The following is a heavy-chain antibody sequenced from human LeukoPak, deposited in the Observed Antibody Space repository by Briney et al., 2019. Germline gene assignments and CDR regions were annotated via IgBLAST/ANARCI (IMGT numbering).Heavy chain of an antibody. Sequence: PSETLSLTCSVSGDSITSGAYYWAWLRQPPGKGLEWIGSVYYSGSIKYNPSLKGRVSISRDMSKNQFSLNLNSVNATDTAVYYCARRDYAVWFDPWGQGTLVTVSS. J-gene: IGHJ5*02. D-gene: IGHD4/OR15-4a*01. CDR3: ARRDYAVWFDP. V-gene: IGHV4-39*07. CDR1: GDSITSGAYY. CDR2: VYYSGSI.